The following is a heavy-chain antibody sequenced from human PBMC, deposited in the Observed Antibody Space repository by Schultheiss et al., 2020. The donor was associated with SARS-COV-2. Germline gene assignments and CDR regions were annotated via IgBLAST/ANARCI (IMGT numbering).Heavy chain of an antibody. CDR3: AKGAVAGKYWYYFDY. CDR2: ISGSGGST. J-gene: IGHJ4*02. V-gene: IGHV3-23*01. CDR1: GFTFSSYA. D-gene: IGHD6-19*01. Sequence: GGSLRLSCAASGFTFSSYAMHWVRQAPGKGLEWVSAISGSGGSTYYADSVKGRFTISRDNSKNTLYLQMNSLRAEDTAVYYCAKGAVAGKYWYYFDYWGQGTLVTVSS.